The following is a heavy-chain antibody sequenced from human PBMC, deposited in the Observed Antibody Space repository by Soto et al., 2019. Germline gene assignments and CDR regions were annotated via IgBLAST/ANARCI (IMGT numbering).Heavy chain of an antibody. Sequence: EVQLVESGGGLVLPGGSLRLSCATSGFTFSDHYMDWVRQAPGKGLEWVARSRSEATGYSTDYAASVGGRVTISRDDSKNSLYLQINSVRPEDTAVYSCALYIEFRRIYGGQGTLVTVSS. CDR3: ALYIEFRRIY. CDR1: GFTFSDHY. D-gene: IGHD2-2*02. CDR2: SRSEATGYST. V-gene: IGHV3-72*01. J-gene: IGHJ4*02.